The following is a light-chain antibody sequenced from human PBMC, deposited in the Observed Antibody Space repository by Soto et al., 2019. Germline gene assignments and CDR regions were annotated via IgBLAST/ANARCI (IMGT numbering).Light chain of an antibody. CDR1: RSNIAANT. CDR2: SNN. Sequence: QSVLTQPPSASGAPGQRVTISCSRSRSNIAANTVNWYQQFPGTAPKLLIYSNNQRPSGVPDRFSGSKSGTSASLAISGLQSVDESDYYCAAWDDSLNGPVFGGGTQLTVL. J-gene: IGLJ3*02. CDR3: AAWDDSLNGPV. V-gene: IGLV1-44*01.